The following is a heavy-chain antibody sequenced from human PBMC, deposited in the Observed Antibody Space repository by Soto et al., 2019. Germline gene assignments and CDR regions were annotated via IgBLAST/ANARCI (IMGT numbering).Heavy chain of an antibody. CDR2: ISGSGGST. CDR3: AKDLGGDDDY. J-gene: IGHJ4*02. V-gene: IGHV3-23*01. D-gene: IGHD4-17*01. Sequence: GGSLRLSCAASGFTFSSYAMSWVRQAPGKGLEWVSAISGSGGSTYYADYVKGRFTISRDNSKNTLYLQMNSLRSEDTAVYYCAKDLGGDDDYWGQGTLVTVSS. CDR1: GFTFSSYA.